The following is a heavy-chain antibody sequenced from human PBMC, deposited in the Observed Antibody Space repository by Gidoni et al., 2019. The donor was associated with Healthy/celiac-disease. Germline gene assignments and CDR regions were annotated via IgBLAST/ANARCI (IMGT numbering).Heavy chain of an antibody. CDR1: GFTFSSYA. Sequence: AASGFTFSSYAMSWVRQAPGKGLEWVSAISGSGGSTYYADSVKGRFTISRDNSKNTLYLQMNSLRAEDTAVYYCAKDQVAAADYFDYWGQGTLVTVSS. V-gene: IGHV3-23*01. J-gene: IGHJ4*02. CDR2: ISGSGGST. CDR3: AKDQVAAADYFDY. D-gene: IGHD6-13*01.